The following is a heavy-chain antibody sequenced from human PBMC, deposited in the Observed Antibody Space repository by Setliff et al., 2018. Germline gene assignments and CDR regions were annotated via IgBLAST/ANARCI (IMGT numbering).Heavy chain of an antibody. Sequence: SETLSLTCTVSGGSISSHYWSWIRQPPGTGLEWIGSIYYSGSTNYNPSLKSRVTISVDTSKNQFSLKLSSVTAADTAVYYCARDSDYYDSSGYYRIDYWGQGTLVTVSS. CDR2: IYYSGST. D-gene: IGHD3-22*01. J-gene: IGHJ4*02. CDR1: GGSISSHY. V-gene: IGHV4-59*11. CDR3: ARDSDYYDSSGYYRIDY.